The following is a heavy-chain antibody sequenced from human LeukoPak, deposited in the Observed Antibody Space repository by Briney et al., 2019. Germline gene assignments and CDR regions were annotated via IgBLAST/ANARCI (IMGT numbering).Heavy chain of an antibody. Sequence: ASVKVSCKASGYIFTGYYIYWVRQAPGQGLEWMGRINPNSGGTDSAQKFQGRVAMTRDTSLSTAYMELTRLTSDDTAVYYCARPQKYYSTSGYYLVSWGQGTLVTVSS. CDR3: ARPQKYYSTSGYYLVS. V-gene: IGHV1-2*02. J-gene: IGHJ4*02. CDR2: INPNSGGT. CDR1: GYIFTGYY. D-gene: IGHD3-22*01.